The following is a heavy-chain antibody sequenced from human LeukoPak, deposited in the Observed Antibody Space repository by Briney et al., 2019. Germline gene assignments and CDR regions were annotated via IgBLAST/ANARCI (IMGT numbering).Heavy chain of an antibody. Sequence: AASVKVSCKASGYTFTGYYMHWVRQAPGQGLEWMGRINPNSGGTNYAQKFQGRVTMTRDTSTSTVYMELSSLRSEDTAVYYCARPHYSGYDLAYWGQGTLVTVSS. CDR3: ARPHYSGYDLAY. D-gene: IGHD5-12*01. J-gene: IGHJ4*02. CDR2: INPNSGGT. V-gene: IGHV1-2*06. CDR1: GYTFTGYY.